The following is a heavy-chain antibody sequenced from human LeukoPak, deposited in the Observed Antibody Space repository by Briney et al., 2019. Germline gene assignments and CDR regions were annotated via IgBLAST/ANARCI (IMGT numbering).Heavy chain of an antibody. CDR3: ARDMPQDIVVVPAAMRAHYYYYYGMDV. CDR2: INPNSGGT. V-gene: IGHV1-2*02. Sequence: ASVKVSCKASGYTFTGYYMHWVRQAPGQGLEWMGWINPNSGGTNCAQKFQGRVTMTRDTSISTAYMELSRLRSDDTAVYYCARDMPQDIVVVPAAMRAHYYYYYGMDVWGQGTTVTVSS. J-gene: IGHJ6*02. D-gene: IGHD2-2*01. CDR1: GYTFTGYY.